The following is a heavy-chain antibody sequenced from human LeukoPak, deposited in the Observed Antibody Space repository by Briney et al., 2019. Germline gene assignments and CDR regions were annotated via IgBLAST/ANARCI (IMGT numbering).Heavy chain of an antibody. CDR3: ARARIAAPLLDY. J-gene: IGHJ4*02. CDR1: GFTFSNAW. V-gene: IGHV3-11*04. Sequence: GGSLRLSCAAPGFTFSNAWMSWVRQAPGKGLEWVSYISDHGKSRNYVDSVKGRFTISRDNAKNSLYLQMNSLRVEDTAVYFCARARIAAPLLDYWGQGTLVTVSS. D-gene: IGHD6-13*01. CDR2: ISDHGKSR.